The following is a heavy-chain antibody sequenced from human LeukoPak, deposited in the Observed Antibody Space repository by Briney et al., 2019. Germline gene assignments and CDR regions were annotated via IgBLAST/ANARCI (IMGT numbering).Heavy chain of an antibody. D-gene: IGHD4-17*01. CDR1: GFSLSTSGMC. CDR2: IDWDDDK. Sequence: SGPALVKPKQTLTLTCTFSGFSLSTSGMCVSWIRQPPGKALEWLARIDWDDDKYYSISLRTRLTISKDTSKNQVVLTMTNMDPVDTGTYYCARTPRIYGAEWFDPWGQGTLVTVSS. CDR3: ARTPRIYGAEWFDP. V-gene: IGHV2-70*11. J-gene: IGHJ5*02.